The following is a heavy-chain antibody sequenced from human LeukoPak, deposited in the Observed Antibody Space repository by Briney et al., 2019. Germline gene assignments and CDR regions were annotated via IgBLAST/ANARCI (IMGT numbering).Heavy chain of an antibody. CDR1: GYTFTGYY. D-gene: IGHD7-27*01. Sequence: ASVKVSCKASGYTFTGYYVQWVRQAPGQGLEWMGWINPNNGGINCAQKFQGRVTMTRDTSISTAYMELSRLRSDDTAVYFCARGGKSELGTCDHWGQGTLVTVSS. J-gene: IGHJ4*02. CDR3: ARGGKSELGTCDH. CDR2: INPNNGGI. V-gene: IGHV1-2*02.